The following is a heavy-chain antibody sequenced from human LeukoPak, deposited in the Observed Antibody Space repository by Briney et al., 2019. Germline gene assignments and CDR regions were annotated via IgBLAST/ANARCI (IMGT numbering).Heavy chain of an antibody. CDR1: GGTFSSYA. D-gene: IGHD2-2*01. J-gene: IGHJ6*02. CDR3: AREKVRQSGMDV. Sequence: ASVKVSCKASGGTFSSYAISWVRQAPGQGLEWMGRINPNSGGTNYAQKFQGRVTMTRDTSISTAYMELTRLRSDDTAVYYCAREKVRQSGMDVWGQGTTVTVSS. V-gene: IGHV1-2*06. CDR2: INPNSGGT.